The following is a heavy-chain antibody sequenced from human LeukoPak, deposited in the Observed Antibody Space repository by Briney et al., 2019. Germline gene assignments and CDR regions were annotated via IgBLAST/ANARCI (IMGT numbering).Heavy chain of an antibody. CDR2: IYYSGST. CDR3: ASLARGGNWFDP. Sequence: PSETLSLTCTVSGGXISSYYCSWIRQPPGKGLEWIEYIYYSGSTNYNPSLQSRVTISVDTSKNQFSLKLSSVTAADTAVYYCASLARGGNWFDPWGQGTLVTVSS. CDR1: GGXISSYY. J-gene: IGHJ5*02. V-gene: IGHV4-59*12. D-gene: IGHD6-6*01.